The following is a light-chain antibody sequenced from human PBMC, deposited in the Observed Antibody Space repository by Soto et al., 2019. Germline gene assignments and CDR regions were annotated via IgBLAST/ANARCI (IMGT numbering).Light chain of an antibody. V-gene: IGLV2-14*01. J-gene: IGLJ1*01. CDR3: SYMRNSLYV. CDR2: AVS. Sequence: QSVLSHPASVSGSPGQSITISCTGTSSDVGDYNYVSWYQQHPGKAPKLMISAVSNRPSGASDRFSGSKSGNTASLTISGLQAEEEADYYCSYMRNSLYVFGTGTKVTVL. CDR1: SSDVGDYNY.